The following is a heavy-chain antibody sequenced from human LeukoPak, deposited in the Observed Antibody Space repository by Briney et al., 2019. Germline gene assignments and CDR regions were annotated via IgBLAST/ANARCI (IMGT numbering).Heavy chain of an antibody. CDR3: TCESGGLLRFDN. J-gene: IGHJ4*02. V-gene: IGHV3-73*01. D-gene: IGHD3-10*01. CDR1: GFSFSGSA. Sequence: QPGGSLKLSCAASGFSFSGSAMHWVRQASGKGLEWVGRIRSKANSYATAYAASVKGRFTISRDDSKKTAYLQMSSLKTEDTAVYFCTCESGGLLRFDNWGQGTLVTVSS. CDR2: IRSKANSYAT.